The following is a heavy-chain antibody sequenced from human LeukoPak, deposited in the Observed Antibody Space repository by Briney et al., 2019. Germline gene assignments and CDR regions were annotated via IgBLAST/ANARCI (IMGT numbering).Heavy chain of an antibody. CDR3: ATARNFRFEY. D-gene: IGHD1-7*01. CDR1: GLTFRTTW. CDR2: VNGEGTTI. V-gene: IGHV3-74*01. Sequence: GSLRLSCATSGLTFRTTWMHWVRQAPGKGLMWVSRVNGEGTTIDYADSVKGRFTVSRDYAKNTLFLQMNNLRTEDTALYFCATARNFRFEYWGQGSLVIVSA. J-gene: IGHJ4*02.